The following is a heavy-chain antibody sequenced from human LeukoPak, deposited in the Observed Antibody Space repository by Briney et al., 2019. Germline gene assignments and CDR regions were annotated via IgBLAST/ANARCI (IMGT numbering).Heavy chain of an antibody. V-gene: IGHV3-7*01. Sequence: PGGSLRLSCAASGFILNRSRMNWVRQAPGKGREWVVNMDPSGSAKRYVDSVEGRFPISKDNAGTSFYLDTLSPRADDTAIYYCAIWASGNFWGQGTLVTVSS. CDR3: AIWASGNF. CDR1: GFILNRSR. D-gene: IGHD1-1*01. J-gene: IGHJ4*02. CDR2: MDPSGSAK.